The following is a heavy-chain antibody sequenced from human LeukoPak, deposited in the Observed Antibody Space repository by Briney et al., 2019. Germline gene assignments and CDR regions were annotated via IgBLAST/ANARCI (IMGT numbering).Heavy chain of an antibody. V-gene: IGHV3-30*02. CDR2: IRYDGSNK. CDR1: GFTFSSYG. CDR3: AKGQSYYYDSSGYAPFDY. Sequence: GSLRLPCAASGFTFSSYGMHWVRQAPGKGLEWVAFIRYDGSNKYYADSVKGRFTISRDNSKNTLYLQMNSLRAEDTAVYYCAKGQSYYYDSSGYAPFDYWGQGTLVTVSS. J-gene: IGHJ4*02. D-gene: IGHD3-22*01.